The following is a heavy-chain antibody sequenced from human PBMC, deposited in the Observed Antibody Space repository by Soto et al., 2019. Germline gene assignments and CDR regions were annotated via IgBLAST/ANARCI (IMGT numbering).Heavy chain of an antibody. V-gene: IGHV4-39*07. CDR2: IYYSGST. CDR1: GGSISGSSYY. CDR3: ARDQGVAVAVFEY. D-gene: IGHD6-19*01. Sequence: SETLSLTCTVSGGSISGSSYYWGWIRQPPGKGLEWIGSIYYSGSTYYNPSLKSRVTISVDTSKNQFYLKLTSVTAADTAVYYCARDQGVAVAVFEYWGQGTLVTVSS. J-gene: IGHJ4*02.